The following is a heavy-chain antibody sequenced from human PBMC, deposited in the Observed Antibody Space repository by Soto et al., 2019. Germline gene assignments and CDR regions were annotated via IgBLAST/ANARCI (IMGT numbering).Heavy chain of an antibody. Sequence: EVQVVESGGGLVQPGGSLRLSCAATGITFEEFAITWVRQAPGKGLEWVSGINWNSGRIGYADSVKGRFTISRDNAKTSLYLHLKSLKVDDTALYYCAKATKFGTHWVAHWGQGTLVTVSS. V-gene: IGHV3-9*01. J-gene: IGHJ5*02. CDR2: INWNSGRI. CDR1: GITFEEFA. CDR3: AKATKFGTHWVAH. D-gene: IGHD3-16*01.